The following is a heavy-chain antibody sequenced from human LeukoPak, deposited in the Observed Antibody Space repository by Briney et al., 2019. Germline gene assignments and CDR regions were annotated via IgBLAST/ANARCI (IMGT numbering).Heavy chain of an antibody. D-gene: IGHD6-19*01. J-gene: IGHJ4*02. V-gene: IGHV3-21*01. CDR3: ARDSSGWYQIDY. Sequence: GGSLRLSCAASGFTFSSYEMNWVRQASGKGLEWVSSISSSSSYIYYADSVKGRFTISRDNAKNSLYLQMNSLRAEDTAVYYCARDSSGWYQIDYWGQGTLVTVSS. CDR1: GFTFSSYE. CDR2: ISSSSSYI.